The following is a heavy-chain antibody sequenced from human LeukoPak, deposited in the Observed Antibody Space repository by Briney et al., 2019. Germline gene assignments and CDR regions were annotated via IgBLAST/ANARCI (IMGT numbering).Heavy chain of an antibody. J-gene: IGHJ6*03. D-gene: IGHD6-13*01. Sequence: SETLSLTCTVSGYSISSGYYWGWIRQPPGKGLEWIGSFYHSGSTYYNPSLKSRVTISVDTSKNQFSLKLSSVTAADTAVYYCAVPSGYSSPVPYMDVWGKGTTVTISS. CDR2: FYHSGST. CDR1: GYSISSGYY. CDR3: AVPSGYSSPVPYMDV. V-gene: IGHV4-38-2*02.